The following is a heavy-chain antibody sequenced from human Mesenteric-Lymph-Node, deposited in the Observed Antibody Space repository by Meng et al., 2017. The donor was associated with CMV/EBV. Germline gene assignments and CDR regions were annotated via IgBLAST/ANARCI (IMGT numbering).Heavy chain of an antibody. Sequence: ASVKVSCKASEYTFTAYYIYWVRQAPGQGLEWMGWMNPNSGNTGYAQKFQGRVTMTRNTSISTAYMELSSLRSEDTAVYYCAKCSSTSCHFDYWGQGTLVTVSS. V-gene: IGHV1-8*02. CDR1: EYTFTAYY. CDR2: MNPNSGNT. D-gene: IGHD2-2*01. CDR3: AKCSSTSCHFDY. J-gene: IGHJ4*02.